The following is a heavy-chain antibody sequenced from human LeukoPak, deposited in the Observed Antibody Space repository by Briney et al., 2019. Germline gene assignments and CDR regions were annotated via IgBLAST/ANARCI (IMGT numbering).Heavy chain of an antibody. V-gene: IGHV5-51*01. J-gene: IGHJ6*02. CDR2: IYPGDSDT. CDR3: ARLRPDLRGYYYYGMDV. CDR1: GYSFTSYW. Sequence: GESLKISCKGSGYSFTSYWIGWVRQMPGKGLEWMGIIYPGDSDTRYSPSFQGQVTISADKSISTAYLQWSSLKASDTAMYYCARLRPDLRGYYYYGMDVWGQGTTVTVSS.